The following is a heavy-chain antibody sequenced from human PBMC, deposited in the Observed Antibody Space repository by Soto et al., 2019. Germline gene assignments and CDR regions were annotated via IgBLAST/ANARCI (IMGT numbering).Heavy chain of an antibody. CDR3: AKETAVVVAATLSYFDS. D-gene: IGHD2-15*01. CDR2: ISGSGAST. CDR1: GFTFSNYA. V-gene: IGHV3-23*01. Sequence: LRLSCAASGFTFSNYAMSWVRQAPGKGLEWVSAISGSGASTYYADSVKGRFTISRDNSKSTLYLQLNSLRAEDTAVYYCAKETAVVVAATLSYFDSWGQGTPVTVSS. J-gene: IGHJ4*02.